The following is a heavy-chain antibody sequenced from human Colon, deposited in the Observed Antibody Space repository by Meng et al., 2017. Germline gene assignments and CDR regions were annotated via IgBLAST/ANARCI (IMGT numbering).Heavy chain of an antibody. CDR1: GLSIGTTGDY. CDR3: ARADCTAGICYQFDN. J-gene: IGHJ4*02. D-gene: IGHD2-8*02. Sequence: VQLQGSGPGLVQPSQTLSPTCNVSGLSIGTTGDYWTWIRQRPGKGLEWIGKIFYTGSAHYNPSLKTRAAMSVDRSKNQFSLKLNSVTAADTAVYYCARADCTAGICYQFDNWGQGTLVTVSS. CDR2: IFYTGSA. V-gene: IGHV4-31*03.